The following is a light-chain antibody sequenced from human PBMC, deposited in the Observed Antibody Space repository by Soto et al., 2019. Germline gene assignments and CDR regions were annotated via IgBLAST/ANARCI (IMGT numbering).Light chain of an antibody. CDR1: QSVSGN. Sequence: EIVLTQSPDTLSASPGERATLSCRASQSVSGNLAWYQQRPGQAPRLLIYDASNRATGIPARFSGSGSGTDFTLTISRLEPEDFALYYCQQYGSSRITFGQGTRLEI. J-gene: IGKJ5*01. V-gene: IGKV3-20*01. CDR2: DAS. CDR3: QQYGSSRIT.